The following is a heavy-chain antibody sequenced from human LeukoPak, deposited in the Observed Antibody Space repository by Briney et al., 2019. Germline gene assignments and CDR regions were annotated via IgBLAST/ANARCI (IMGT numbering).Heavy chain of an antibody. CDR3: ARVVGSGSYYNAGYGMDV. J-gene: IGHJ6*04. CDR1: GGSVSSGSYY. Sequence: PSETLSLTCTVSGGSVSSGSYYWSWIRQPPGKGLEWIGYIYYSGSTDYNPSLKSRVTISVDTSKNQFSLKLSSVTAADTAVYYCARVVGSGSYYNAGYGMDVWGKGTTVTVSS. V-gene: IGHV4-61*01. D-gene: IGHD3-10*01. CDR2: IYYSGST.